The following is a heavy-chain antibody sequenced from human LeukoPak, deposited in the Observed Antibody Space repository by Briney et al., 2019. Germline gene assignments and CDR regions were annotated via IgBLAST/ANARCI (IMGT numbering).Heavy chain of an antibody. D-gene: IGHD3-10*01. CDR3: ARRAYGSGSYYFDI. CDR2: IYYSGTT. CDR1: GGSISSGGYY. Sequence: SQTLSLTCTVSGGSISSGGYYWSWIRQHPGKGLEWIGYIYYSGTTYYNPSLKSRVTISVDTSENQFSLKLSSGPAADTAVYYCARRAYGSGSYYFDIWGQGTMVTVSS. J-gene: IGHJ3*02. V-gene: IGHV4-31*03.